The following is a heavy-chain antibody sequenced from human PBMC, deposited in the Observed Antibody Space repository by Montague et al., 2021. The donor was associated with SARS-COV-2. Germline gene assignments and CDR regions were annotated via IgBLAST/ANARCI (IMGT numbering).Heavy chain of an antibody. CDR2: IYYSGST. Sequence: SETLSLTCTVSGGSISSSSYYWGWIRQPPGKGLEWIGSIYYSGSTYYNPSLKSRVTISVDTSKNQFSLKLSSVTAADTAVYYCARKEMKYSSVWSTGGNWRDPWGQGTRVTVAS. CDR1: GGSISSSSYY. V-gene: IGHV4-39*01. D-gene: IGHD6-13*01. CDR3: ARKEMKYSSVWSTGGNWRDP. J-gene: IGHJ5*02.